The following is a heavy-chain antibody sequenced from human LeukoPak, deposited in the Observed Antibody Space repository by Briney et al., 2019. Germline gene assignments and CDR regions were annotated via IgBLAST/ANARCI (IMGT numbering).Heavy chain of an antibody. CDR3: SRDQSGGWYSDYFDY. CDR1: GFTFSSYG. V-gene: IGHV3-33*01. CDR2: IWYDGSNK. Sequence: RSGGSLRLSCSSSGFTFSSYGMHWLRQAPGKGLEWVAVIWYDGSNKYYADSVKGRFTISRDNSKNTLYLQMNSLRAEDTAVYYCSRDQSGGWYSDYFDYWGQGTLVTVSS. J-gene: IGHJ4*02. D-gene: IGHD6-19*01.